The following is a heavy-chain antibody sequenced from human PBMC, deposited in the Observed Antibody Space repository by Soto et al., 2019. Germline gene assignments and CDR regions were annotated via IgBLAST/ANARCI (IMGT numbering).Heavy chain of an antibody. V-gene: IGHV1-46*01. D-gene: IGHD2-15*01. Sequence: GGSVKVSCKASGYIFTAYSMHWVRQAPGEGLEWMGVVNPSGGSTNYAQKFQGRITMTRDTSTSTVYMDLSSLTSEDTAVYYCAREENCSDGICYSEYSHPWGQGTLVNVSS. CDR1: GYIFTAYS. CDR2: VNPSGGST. CDR3: AREENCSDGICYSEYSHP. J-gene: IGHJ1*01.